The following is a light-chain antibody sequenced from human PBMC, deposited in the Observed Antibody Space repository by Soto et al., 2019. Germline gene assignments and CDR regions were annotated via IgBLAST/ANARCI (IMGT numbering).Light chain of an antibody. CDR1: QSVSGGH. CDR3: QQHVSSPWT. CDR2: DAS. Sequence: EIVLTQSPGTLSLSPGERATLSCRASQSVSGGHLAWYQQKPGQAPRLLIYDASSRATGIPDRFSGGGSGTDFTLTISRLEPEDFALYVCQQHVSSPWTFGQGTKVEIK. J-gene: IGKJ1*01. V-gene: IGKV3-20*01.